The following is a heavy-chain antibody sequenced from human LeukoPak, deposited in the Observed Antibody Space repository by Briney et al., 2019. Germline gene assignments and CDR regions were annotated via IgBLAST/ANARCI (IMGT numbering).Heavy chain of an antibody. V-gene: IGHV4-34*01. CDR1: GGSFRGYY. Sequence: SETLSLTCAVYGGSFRGYYWSWIRQPPGKGLEWIGEINHSGSTNYNPSLKSRVTISVDTSKNQFSLKLSSVTAADTAVYYCARVIRGNYYGSGSYYNRYYYMDVWGKGTTVTVSS. J-gene: IGHJ6*03. CDR2: INHSGST. D-gene: IGHD3-10*01. CDR3: ARVIRGNYYGSGSYYNRYYYMDV.